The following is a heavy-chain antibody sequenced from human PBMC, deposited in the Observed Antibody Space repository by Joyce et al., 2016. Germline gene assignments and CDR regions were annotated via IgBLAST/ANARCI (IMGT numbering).Heavy chain of an antibody. CDR2: ISAYNGNT. V-gene: IGHV1-18*01. J-gene: IGHJ5*02. CDR1: GYTFTSYG. D-gene: IGHD2-15*01. Sequence: QVQLVQSGAEVKKPGASVKVSCKASGYTFTSYGISWVRQAPGQGLEWMGWISAYNGNTNYVQKLQGRVTMTTDTSTSTAYMELRGLRSDDTAVYYCAREAYDCSGGSCYSSWFDPWGQGTLVTVSS. CDR3: AREAYDCSGGSCYSSWFDP.